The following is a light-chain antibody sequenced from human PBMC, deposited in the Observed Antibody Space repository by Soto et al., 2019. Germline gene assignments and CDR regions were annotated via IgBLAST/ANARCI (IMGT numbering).Light chain of an antibody. CDR1: SSDVGSDNL. V-gene: IGLV2-23*01. CDR3: CSYAGSSTAI. Sequence: QSVLTQPASVSGSPGQSITISCTGTSSDVGSDNLVSWYQQHPDKAPKLMIYEGSKRPSGVSNRFSGSKSGNTASLTISGLQAEDEADYYCCSYAGSSTAIFGGGTKLTVL. CDR2: EGS. J-gene: IGLJ2*01.